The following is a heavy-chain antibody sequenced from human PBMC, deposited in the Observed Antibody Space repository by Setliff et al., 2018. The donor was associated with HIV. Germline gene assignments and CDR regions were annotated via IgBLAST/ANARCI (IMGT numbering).Heavy chain of an antibody. Sequence: SVKVSCKSSGGIFSTSSINWVRQAPGQGLEWMGGFNPIFTTPDYAQKFQDRVTMTADESTSTAYMELRGLSSEDTAVYFCARGVRVAVVQRGSSFDYWGQGTLVTVSS. V-gene: IGHV1-69*13. CDR1: GGIFSTSS. CDR3: ARGVRVAVVQRGSSFDY. J-gene: IGHJ4*02. CDR2: FNPIFTTP. D-gene: IGHD6-19*01.